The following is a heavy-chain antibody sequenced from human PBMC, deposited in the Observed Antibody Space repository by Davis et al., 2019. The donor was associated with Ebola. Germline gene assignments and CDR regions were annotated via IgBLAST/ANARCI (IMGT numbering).Heavy chain of an antibody. V-gene: IGHV1-2*02. Sequence: ASVKVSCKASGYTFTGYYMHWVRQAPGQGLEWMGWINPNSGGTNYAQKFQGRVTMTRDTSISTAYMELSRLRSDDTAVYYCAREAPDDFWSGYYQPDAFDIWGQGTMVTVSS. CDR1: GYTFTGYY. CDR3: AREAPDDFWSGYYQPDAFDI. CDR2: INPNSGGT. D-gene: IGHD3-3*01. J-gene: IGHJ3*02.